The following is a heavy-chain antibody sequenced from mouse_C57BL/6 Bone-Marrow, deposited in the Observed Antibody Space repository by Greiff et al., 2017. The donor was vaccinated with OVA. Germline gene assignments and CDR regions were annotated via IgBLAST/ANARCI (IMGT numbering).Heavy chain of an antibody. J-gene: IGHJ1*03. Sequence: QVQLQQPGAELVMPGASVKLSCKASGYTFTSYWMHWVKQRPGQGLEWIGEIDPSDSYTNYNQKFKGKSTLTVDKSSSTAYMQLSSLTSEDSAVYYCARCTTVVEDWYFDVWGTGTTVTVSS. D-gene: IGHD1-1*01. CDR3: ARCTTVVEDWYFDV. V-gene: IGHV1-69*01. CDR2: IDPSDSYT. CDR1: GYTFTSYW.